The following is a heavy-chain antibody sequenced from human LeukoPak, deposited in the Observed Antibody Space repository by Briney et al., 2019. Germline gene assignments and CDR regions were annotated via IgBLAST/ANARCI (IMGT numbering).Heavy chain of an antibody. CDR2: INHSGST. V-gene: IGHV4-34*01. D-gene: IGHD3-3*01. CDR3: ARRGSITIFGVVTDYYYYMDV. Sequence: SETLSLTCAVYGGSSSGYYWSWIRQPPGKGLEWIGEINHSGSTNYNPSLKSRVTISVDTSKNQFSLKLSSVTAADTAVYYCARRGSITIFGVVTDYYYYMDVWGKGTTVTVSS. CDR1: GGSSSGYY. J-gene: IGHJ6*03.